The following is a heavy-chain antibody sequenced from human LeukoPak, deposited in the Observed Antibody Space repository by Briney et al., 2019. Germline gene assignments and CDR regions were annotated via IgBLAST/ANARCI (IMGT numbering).Heavy chain of an antibody. CDR1: GGSISSSSYY. Sequence: SETLSLTCTVSGGSISSSSYYWGWIRQPPGKGLEWIGSIYYSGSTYYNPSLKSRVTISVDTSKNQFSLKLSSVTAADTAVYYCARHYYDSSGYQEFDYWGLGTLVTVSS. J-gene: IGHJ4*02. CDR3: ARHYYDSSGYQEFDY. V-gene: IGHV4-39*01. CDR2: IYYSGST. D-gene: IGHD3-22*01.